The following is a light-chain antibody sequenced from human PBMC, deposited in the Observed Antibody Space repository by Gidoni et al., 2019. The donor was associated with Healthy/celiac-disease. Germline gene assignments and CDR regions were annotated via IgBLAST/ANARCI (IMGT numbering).Light chain of an antibody. Sequence: DIQMTQSPSSLSASVGDSVTITCRASQSISSYLNWYQQKPGKAPKPLIYAASSLQSGVPSRFSRSGSGTDFTLTISSLQPEDFATYYCQQGPGTFGQGTRLEIK. CDR1: QSISSY. CDR3: QQGPGT. V-gene: IGKV1-39*01. J-gene: IGKJ5*01. CDR2: AAS.